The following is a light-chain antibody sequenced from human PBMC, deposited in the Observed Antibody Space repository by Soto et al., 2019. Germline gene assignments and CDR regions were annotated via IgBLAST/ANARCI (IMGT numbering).Light chain of an antibody. CDR1: QNVYNN. J-gene: IGKJ4*01. Sequence: EIVMTQSPATLSVSPGEGATLSCKASQNVYNNLAWYQQRPGQPPRLLIHDASTRSTGISGRFSGSGYGTEFTLTIISLQSEDFAVYFWQQCRNCRITFGGGTKVEIK. CDR3: QQCRNCRIT. V-gene: IGKV3-15*01. CDR2: DAS.